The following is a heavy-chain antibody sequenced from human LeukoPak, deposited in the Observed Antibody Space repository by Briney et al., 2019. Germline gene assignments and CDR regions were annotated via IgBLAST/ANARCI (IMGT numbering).Heavy chain of an antibody. D-gene: IGHD6-19*01. V-gene: IGHV3-11*03. CDR3: AGGIAVAGTGFFDY. CDR1: GFTFSDYY. CDR2: ISRSSSYA. J-gene: IGHJ4*02. Sequence: SGGSLRLSCAASGFTFSDYYMSWIRQAPGKGLEWISTISRSSSYANYADSVKGRFSISRDNAKNSLYLQMNSLGAEDTAVYYCAGGIAVAGTGFFDYWGQGTLVTVSS.